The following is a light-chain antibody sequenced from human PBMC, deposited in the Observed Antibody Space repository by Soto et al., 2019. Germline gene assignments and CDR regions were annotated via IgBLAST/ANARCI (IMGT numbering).Light chain of an antibody. CDR3: QQYNSFRT. CDR2: DAS. V-gene: IGKV1-5*01. CDR1: QSISSW. Sequence: DIQMTQSPSTLSASVGDRVTITCRASQSISSWLAWYQQKPVKAPKLLIYDASSLESGVPSRFSGSGSGTEFTLTISSLQPDDFATYYCQQYNSFRTFGQGTTGDIK. J-gene: IGKJ1*01.